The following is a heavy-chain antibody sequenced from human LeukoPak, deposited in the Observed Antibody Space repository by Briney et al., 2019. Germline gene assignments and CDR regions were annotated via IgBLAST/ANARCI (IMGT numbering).Heavy chain of an antibody. Sequence: GGSLRLSCATSGFTFSSNVMSWVRQAPGKGLEWVSGINYDGAYTNYADSVKGCFTISRDNSKSTLYMQMNGLRAEDTAIYYCAKWGVDKGEWRHYVDYWGQGTLVIVSS. J-gene: IGHJ4*02. D-gene: IGHD3-16*01. V-gene: IGHV3-23*01. CDR1: GFTFSSNV. CDR3: AKWGVDKGEWRHYVDY. CDR2: INYDGAYT.